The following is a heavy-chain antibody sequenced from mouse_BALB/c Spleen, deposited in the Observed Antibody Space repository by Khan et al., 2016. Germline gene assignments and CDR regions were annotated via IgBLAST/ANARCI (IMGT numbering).Heavy chain of an antibody. CDR2: INPDSSTI. D-gene: IGHD1-1*01. V-gene: IGHV4-1*02. J-gene: IGHJ3*01. CDR3: ARACYYGYLAY. CDR1: GCDFSRYW. Sequence: EVKRLESGGGLVQPGGSLKLSCAASGCDFSRYWMSWVRQAPGKGLEWIGEINPDSSTINYTPYLKDKLIISRDNAKNTLYLQMSKVRSEDTALYYCARACYYGYLAYWGQGTLVTVSA.